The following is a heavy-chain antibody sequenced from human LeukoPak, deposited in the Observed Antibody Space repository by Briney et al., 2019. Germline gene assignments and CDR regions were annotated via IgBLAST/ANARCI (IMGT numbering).Heavy chain of an antibody. J-gene: IGHJ4*02. CDR3: ARARFVGVPAAISRWARPGFDY. CDR2: INHSGST. V-gene: IGHV4-34*01. Sequence: SETLSLTCAVYGGSFSGNYWSWIRQPPGKGLEWIGEINHSGSTNYNPSINSRLSISVDTSKNQFSLKPSSVTPAHTAVYYCARARFVGVPAAISRWARPGFDYWGQGTLVTVSS. D-gene: IGHD2-2*02. CDR1: GGSFSGNY.